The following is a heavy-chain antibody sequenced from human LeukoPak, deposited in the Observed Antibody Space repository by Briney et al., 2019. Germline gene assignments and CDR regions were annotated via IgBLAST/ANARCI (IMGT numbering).Heavy chain of an antibody. D-gene: IGHD5-18*01. V-gene: IGHV1-2*02. CDR2: INPNSGGT. Sequence: ASVKVSCKASGYTFTGYYMHWVRQAPGPGLEWMGWINPNSGGTNYAQKFQGRVTMTRDTSISTAYMELSRLRSDDTAVYYCARDYPGEDTAMAKFDYWGQGTLVTVSS. J-gene: IGHJ4*02. CDR1: GYTFTGYY. CDR3: ARDYPGEDTAMAKFDY.